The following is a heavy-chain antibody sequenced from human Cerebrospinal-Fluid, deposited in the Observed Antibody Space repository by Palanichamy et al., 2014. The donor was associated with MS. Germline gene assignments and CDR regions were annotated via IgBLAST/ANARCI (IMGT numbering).Heavy chain of an antibody. CDR2: ISRSSGHA. D-gene: IGHD3-10*01. CDR3: AREYYYGSGTYYRGISYYYDGMDV. CDR1: GFTFSQYS. Sequence: EVQAGGVGGRAWSRPGGSLRLSCAASGFTFSQYSMNWVRLAPGKGLEWVSSISRSSGHAYYADSVRGRLTISRDNAKNSVYLQMNDVRAEDTAIYYCAREYYYGSGTYYRGISYYYDGMDVWGQGTTVTVSS. J-gene: IGHJ6*02. V-gene: IGHV3-21*06.